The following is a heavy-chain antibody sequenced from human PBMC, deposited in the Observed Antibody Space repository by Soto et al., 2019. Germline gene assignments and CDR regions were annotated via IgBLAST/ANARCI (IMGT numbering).Heavy chain of an antibody. CDR2: IWYDGSNK. CDR1: GFTFSSYG. V-gene: IGHV3-33*01. Sequence: WGSLRLSCAASGFTFSSYGMHWVRQAPGKGLEWVAVIWYDGSNKYYADSVKGRFTISRDNSKNTLYLQMNSLRAEDTAVYYCASFGSGYGDHERTTAPPDYWGQGTLVTVSS. D-gene: IGHD4-17*01. J-gene: IGHJ4*02. CDR3: ASFGSGYGDHERTTAPPDY.